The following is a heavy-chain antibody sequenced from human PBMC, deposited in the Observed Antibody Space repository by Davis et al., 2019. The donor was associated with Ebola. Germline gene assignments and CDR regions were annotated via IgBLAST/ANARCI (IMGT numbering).Heavy chain of an antibody. CDR1: GGSISSYY. Sequence: MPSETLSLTCTVSGGSISSYYWSWIRQPPGKGLEWIGYIYYSGSTNYNPSLKSRVTISVDTSKNQFSLKLSSVTAADTAVYYCARGPMSGYDPLGYYYGMDVWGQGTTVTVSS. CDR3: ARGPMSGYDPLGYYYGMDV. V-gene: IGHV4-59*01. CDR2: IYYSGST. D-gene: IGHD5-12*01. J-gene: IGHJ6*02.